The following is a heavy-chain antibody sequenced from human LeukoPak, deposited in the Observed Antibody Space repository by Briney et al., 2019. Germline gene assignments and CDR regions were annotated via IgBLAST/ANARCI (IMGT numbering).Heavy chain of an antibody. CDR3: ARDKPAGNVRGVIYYYYYGMDV. D-gene: IGHD3-10*01. CDR2: IYTSGST. J-gene: IGHJ6*02. V-gene: IGHV4-4*07. Sequence: SETLSLTCTVSGGSISSYYWSWIRQPAGKGLEWIGRIYTSGSTNYNPSLKSRVTMSVDTSKNQFSLKLSSVTAADTAVYYCARDKPAGNVRGVIYYYYYGMDVWGQGTTVTVSS. CDR1: GGSISSYY.